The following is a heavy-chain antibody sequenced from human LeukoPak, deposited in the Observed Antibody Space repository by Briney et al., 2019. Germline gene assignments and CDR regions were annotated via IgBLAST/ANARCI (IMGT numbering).Heavy chain of an antibody. Sequence: GGSLRLSCAASGFTFSDYYMSWIRQAPGKGLDWFSYIGRSGTTIHYADSVKGRFTSSWDNAKKSLYLQMNSLRAEDTAVYYCARSGKIYFDWLLDYWGQGTLVTVSS. D-gene: IGHD3-9*01. V-gene: IGHV3-11*04. CDR2: IGRSGTTI. CDR1: GFTFSDYY. CDR3: ARSGKIYFDWLLDY. J-gene: IGHJ4*02.